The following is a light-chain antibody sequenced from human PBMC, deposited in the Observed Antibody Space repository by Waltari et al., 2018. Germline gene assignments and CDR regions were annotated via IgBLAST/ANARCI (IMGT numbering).Light chain of an antibody. Sequence: EIVLTQSPGTLSLSPGERATLSCRASQSVGRSLAWYQQKPGQAPRLLIFDASNRATAIPERFSGSGSGTDFGLTISRLEPEDFAVYYCQMYVRLPVTFGQGTKVEIK. V-gene: IGKV3-20*01. CDR2: DAS. CDR1: QSVGRS. CDR3: QMYVRLPVT. J-gene: IGKJ1*01.